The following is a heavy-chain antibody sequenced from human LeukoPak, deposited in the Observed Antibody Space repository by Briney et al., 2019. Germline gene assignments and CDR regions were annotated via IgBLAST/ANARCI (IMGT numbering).Heavy chain of an antibody. CDR3: ARPISSGWQKPDYYYYGMDV. D-gene: IGHD6-19*01. J-gene: IGHJ6*02. CDR2: IKEAGSEK. V-gene: IGHV3-7*01. CDR1: GFTFSTYW. Sequence: GGSLRLSCAASGFTFSTYWMTWVRQAPGKGLEWVANIKEAGSEKFYVDSVKGRFTISRDNVKNSVYLEMNSLRAEDTAVYYCARPISSGWQKPDYYYYGMDVWGQGTTVTVSS.